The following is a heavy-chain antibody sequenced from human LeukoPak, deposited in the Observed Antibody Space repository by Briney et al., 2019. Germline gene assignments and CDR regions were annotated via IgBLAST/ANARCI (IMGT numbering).Heavy chain of an antibody. V-gene: IGHV3-7*03. CDR3: AKRTDGGYSYQYNWFDP. CDR2: IKQDGSEK. J-gene: IGHJ5*02. Sequence: GGSLRLSCAASGFTFSSYWMSWVRQAPGKGLEWVANIKQDGSEKYYVDSVKGRFTISRDNSKNTLYLQMNSLRAEDTAVYYCAKRTDGGYSYQYNWFDPWGQGTLVTVSS. D-gene: IGHD5-18*01. CDR1: GFTFSSYW.